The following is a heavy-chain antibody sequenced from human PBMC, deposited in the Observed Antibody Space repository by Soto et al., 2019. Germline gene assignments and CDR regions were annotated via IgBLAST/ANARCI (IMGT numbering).Heavy chain of an antibody. Sequence: QVQLVESGGGVVQPGRSLRLSCAASGFTFTNYGMHWVRQAPGKGLEWVAIISYDGTTNNYIDSVKGRFTISRDNSMNTLYLQMNSLRPEDTAVYYCAKDRDSGWYNHPAPIDYWGQGTLVTVSS. V-gene: IGHV3-30*18. D-gene: IGHD6-19*01. CDR1: GFTFTNYG. CDR3: AKDRDSGWYNHPAPIDY. J-gene: IGHJ4*02. CDR2: ISYDGTTN.